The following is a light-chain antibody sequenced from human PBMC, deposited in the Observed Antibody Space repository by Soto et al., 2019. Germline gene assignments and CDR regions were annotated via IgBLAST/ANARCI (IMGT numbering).Light chain of an antibody. CDR3: QQYNNWLWT. CDR2: GAS. J-gene: IGKJ1*01. Sequence: EIVMTQSPATLSVSPGERATLSCRASQSVNSNLVWYQQKPGQAPRLLIYGASTRATGIPARFSGSGSMTEFTLTISSLQSEDFAVYYCQQYNNWLWTFGQGTKVEIK. CDR1: QSVNSN. V-gene: IGKV3-15*01.